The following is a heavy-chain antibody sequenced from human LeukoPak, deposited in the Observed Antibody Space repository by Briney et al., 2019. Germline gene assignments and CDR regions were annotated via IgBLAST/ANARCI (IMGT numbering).Heavy chain of an antibody. CDR1: GLTFRSYW. Sequence: GGSLRLSCAASGLTFRSYWMHWVRHAPGKGLVWVSRINSDGSRTIYADSERGRFTISRDNAKNTLYLHTNSLRAEDTAVYYCARGKIYYFWSGYLQYYFDYWGQGTLVTVSS. J-gene: IGHJ4*02. V-gene: IGHV3-74*01. D-gene: IGHD3-3*01. CDR2: INSDGSRT. CDR3: ARGKIYYFWSGYLQYYFDY.